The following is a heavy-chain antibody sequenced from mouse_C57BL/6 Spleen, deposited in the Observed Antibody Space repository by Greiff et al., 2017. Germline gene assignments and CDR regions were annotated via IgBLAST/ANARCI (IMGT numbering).Heavy chain of an antibody. Sequence: EVQLKESGPELVKPGASVKISCKASGYSFTGYYMNWVKQSPEKSLEWIGEINPSTGGTTYNQKFKAKATLTVDKSSSTAYMQLKSLTSEDSAVYYCARSRGTEYFDYWGQGTTLTVSS. CDR2: INPSTGGT. D-gene: IGHD3-3*01. CDR3: ARSRGTEYFDY. J-gene: IGHJ2*01. CDR1: GYSFTGYY. V-gene: IGHV1-42*01.